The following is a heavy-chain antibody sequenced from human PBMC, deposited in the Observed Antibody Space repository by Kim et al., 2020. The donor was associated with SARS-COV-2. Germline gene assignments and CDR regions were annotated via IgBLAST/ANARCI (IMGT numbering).Heavy chain of an antibody. V-gene: IGHV1-24*01. Sequence: ASVKVSCKVAGYTLTELSIHWVRQVPGAGLEWLGGYDPDDGEPKYAQHFHGRVTMTEDTSTDTAYLELNSLTSEDTAVYYCAAHYIVVTTQPFGWWGQGSLVNGSS. CDR3: AAHYIVVTTQPFGW. CDR2: YDPDDGEP. D-gene: IGHD5-12*01. J-gene: IGHJ4*02. CDR1: GYTLTELS.